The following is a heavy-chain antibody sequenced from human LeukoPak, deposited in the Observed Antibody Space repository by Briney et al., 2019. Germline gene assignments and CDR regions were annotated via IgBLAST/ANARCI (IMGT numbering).Heavy chain of an antibody. CDR3: ARDIVGATPYYFDY. V-gene: IGHV3-30*03. CDR2: ISYDGSNK. J-gene: IGHJ4*02. Sequence: PGGSLRLSCAASGFTFSSYGMHWVRQAPGKGLEWVAVISYDGSNKYYADSVKGRFTISRDNSKNTLYLQMNSLRAEDTAVYYCARDIVGATPYYFDYWGQGTLVTVSS. D-gene: IGHD1-26*01. CDR1: GFTFSSYG.